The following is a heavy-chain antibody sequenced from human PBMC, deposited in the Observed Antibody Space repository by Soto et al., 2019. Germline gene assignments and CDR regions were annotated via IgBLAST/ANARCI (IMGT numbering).Heavy chain of an antibody. Sequence: QAQLVQTGPEVKEPGASVKVSCKASGYTFSSRGSSCVRQAPGQGLEWMGWINPHNAKTHYAQSLQGRVTLTTDTSTSTDYMDLSSLIYDDTAVDYGVREAGDYDWSFMLLGRCTPGTVS. CDR3: VREAGDYDWSFML. CDR2: INPHNAKT. V-gene: IGHV1-18*01. CDR1: GYTFSSRG. D-gene: IGHD4-17*01. J-gene: IGHJ2*01.